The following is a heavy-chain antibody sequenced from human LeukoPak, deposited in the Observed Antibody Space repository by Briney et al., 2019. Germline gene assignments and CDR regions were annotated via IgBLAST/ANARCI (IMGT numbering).Heavy chain of an antibody. Sequence: PGGSLRLSCAASGFTFSSYSMNWVRQAPGKGLEWVAVISYDGSNKYYADSVKGRFTISRDNSKNTLYLQMNSLRAEDTAVYYCARETYDFWSGYYIRHFFDYWGQGTLVTVSS. CDR3: ARETYDFWSGYYIRHFFDY. CDR2: ISYDGSNK. V-gene: IGHV3-30*03. CDR1: GFTFSSYS. D-gene: IGHD3-3*01. J-gene: IGHJ4*02.